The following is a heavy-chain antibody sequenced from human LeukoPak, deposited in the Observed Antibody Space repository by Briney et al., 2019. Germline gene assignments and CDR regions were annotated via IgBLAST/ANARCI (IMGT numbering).Heavy chain of an antibody. Sequence: GGSLRLSCAASGFTFSSYAMSWVRQAPGKGLEWVSAISGSGGSTYYADSVKGRFTISRDNAKNSLSLEMNSLRDEDTAVYYCASSYAPFDYWGQGALVTVSS. CDR1: GFTFSSYA. CDR3: ASSYAPFDY. CDR2: ISGSGGST. J-gene: IGHJ4*02. D-gene: IGHD3-10*01. V-gene: IGHV3-23*01.